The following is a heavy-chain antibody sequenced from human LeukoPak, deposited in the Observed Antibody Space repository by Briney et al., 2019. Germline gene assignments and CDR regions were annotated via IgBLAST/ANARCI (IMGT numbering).Heavy chain of an antibody. CDR3: ARRTYYDILTGDFDY. CDR2: ISAYNGNT. D-gene: IGHD3-9*01. Sequence: ASVKVSCKASGYTFTSYGISWVRQAPGQGLEWMGWISAYNGNTNYAQKLQGRVTMTTDTSTSTAYMELRSLRSDDTAVYYCARRTYYDILTGDFDYWGQGTLVTVSS. CDR1: GYTFTSYG. V-gene: IGHV1-18*01. J-gene: IGHJ4*02.